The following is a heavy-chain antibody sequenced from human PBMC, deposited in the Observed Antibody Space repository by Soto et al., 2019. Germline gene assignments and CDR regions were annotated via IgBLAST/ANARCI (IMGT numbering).Heavy chain of an antibody. Sequence: ASVKVSCKASGYTFTSYGISWVRQATGQGLEWMGWMNPNSGNTGYAQKFQGRVTMTRNTSISTAYMELSSLRSEDTAVYYCVRVSYYYYGMDVWGQGTTVT. CDR2: MNPNSGNT. CDR3: VRVSYYYYGMDV. J-gene: IGHJ6*02. D-gene: IGHD3-3*01. CDR1: GYTFTSYG. V-gene: IGHV1-8*02.